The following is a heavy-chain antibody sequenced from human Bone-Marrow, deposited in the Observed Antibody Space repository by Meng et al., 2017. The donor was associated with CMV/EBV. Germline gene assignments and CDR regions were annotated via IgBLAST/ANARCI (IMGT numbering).Heavy chain of an antibody. J-gene: IGHJ6*02. CDR1: GFTFSSYS. CDR2: ISSSSSTI. Sequence: LSLTCAASGFTFSSYSMNWVRQAPGKGLEWVSYISSSSSTIYYADSVKGRFTISRDNAKNSLYLQMNSLRAEDTAVYYCAGEDIVVVPAAIRHYYYYGMDVWGQGTTVTVSS. D-gene: IGHD2-2*01. CDR3: AGEDIVVVPAAIRHYYYYGMDV. V-gene: IGHV3-48*04.